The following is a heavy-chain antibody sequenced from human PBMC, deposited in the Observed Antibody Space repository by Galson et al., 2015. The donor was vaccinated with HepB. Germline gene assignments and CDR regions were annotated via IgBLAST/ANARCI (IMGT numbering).Heavy chain of an antibody. CDR3: ARVFFGSGNSPAYWYFDL. J-gene: IGHJ2*01. V-gene: IGHV3-48*02. Sequence: SLRLSCAAPGFTFSTYTMNWVRQAPGKGLESVSYISSTGTTIYYADSVKGRFIVSRDNAQNSLDLQMNSLRDEDTAAYYCARVFFGSGNSPAYWYFDLWGRGTLVTVSS. CDR2: ISSTGTTI. CDR1: GFTFSTYT. D-gene: IGHD3-10*01.